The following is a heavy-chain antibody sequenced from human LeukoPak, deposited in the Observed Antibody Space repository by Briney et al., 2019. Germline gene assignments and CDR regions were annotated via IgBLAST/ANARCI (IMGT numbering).Heavy chain of an antibody. CDR2: INPNSGGI. V-gene: IGHV1-2*02. D-gene: IGHD6-19*01. J-gene: IGHJ3*02. CDR1: GYTFTGYY. Sequence: ASVKVSCKASGYTFTGYYIHGVRQAPGQRLEWMGWINPNSGGIKYAQKFQGRVTMTRDTSITTAYMELSRLRSDDTAVYYCGRDRAFAGTAPDAFDIWSEGTMATASS. CDR3: GRDRAFAGTAPDAFDI.